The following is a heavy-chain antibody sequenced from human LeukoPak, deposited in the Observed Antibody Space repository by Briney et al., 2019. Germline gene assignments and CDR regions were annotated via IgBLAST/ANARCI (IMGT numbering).Heavy chain of an antibody. V-gene: IGHV3-48*01. CDR1: GFTFSSYS. CDR2: ISSSNSTI. J-gene: IGHJ4*02. Sequence: GGSLRLSCAASGFTFSSYSMNWVRQAPGKGLEWVSYISSSNSTIYYADSVKGRFTISRDNAKNSLYLQMNSLRAEDTAVYYCARDGTAYCGGDCYSSGIYYWGQGTLVTVSS. CDR3: ARDGTAYCGGDCYSSGIYY. D-gene: IGHD2-21*02.